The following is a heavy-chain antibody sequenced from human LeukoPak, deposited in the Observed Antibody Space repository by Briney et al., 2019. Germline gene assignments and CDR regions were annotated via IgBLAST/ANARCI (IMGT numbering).Heavy chain of an antibody. V-gene: IGHV3-64*01. D-gene: IGHD5-24*01. J-gene: IGHJ3*02. CDR2: LSSNGDST. Sequence: GGSLRLSCAASGFTFSSYAMHWVRQAPGKGLEYVSALSSNGDSTYSANCVEGRFIIYRDNSKNMLYLQMGSLRPEDMAMYYCARPGRDGYNYDAFDIWGQGTMVTVSS. CDR3: ARPGRDGYNYDAFDI. CDR1: GFTFSSYA.